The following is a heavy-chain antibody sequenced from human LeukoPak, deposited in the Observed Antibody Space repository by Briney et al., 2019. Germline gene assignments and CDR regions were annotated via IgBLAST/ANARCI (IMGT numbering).Heavy chain of an antibody. CDR3: ATDATTVTSDYYYGMDV. CDR2: FDPEDGET. V-gene: IGHV1-24*01. Sequence: GASVKVSCKVSGYTLTELSMHWVRQAPGKGLEWMGGFDPEDGETIYAQKFQGRVTMTEDTSTDTAYMELSSLRSEDTAVYYCATDATTVTSDYYYGMDVWGQGTTVTVSS. CDR1: GYTLTELS. J-gene: IGHJ6*02. D-gene: IGHD4-17*01.